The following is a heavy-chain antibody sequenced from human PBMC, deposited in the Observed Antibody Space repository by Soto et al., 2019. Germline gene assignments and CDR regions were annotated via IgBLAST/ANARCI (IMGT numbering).Heavy chain of an antibody. D-gene: IGHD7-27*01. CDR3: AKAWGIDY. CDR2: ISGSGSST. V-gene: IGHV3-23*01. CDR1: GCTFISYT. J-gene: IGHJ4*02. Sequence: GGFLRVSCAASGCTFISYTMSWVRQAPGKGLEWVSTISGSGSSTYSADSVKGRFTISRDNSKNTLYLQMNSLRVEDTAIYYCAKAWGIDYWGQGTLVTVSS.